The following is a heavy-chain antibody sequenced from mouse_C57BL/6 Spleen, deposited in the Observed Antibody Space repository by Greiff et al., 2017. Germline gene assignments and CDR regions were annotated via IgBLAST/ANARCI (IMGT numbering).Heavy chain of an antibody. CDR2: IDPSDSYT. D-gene: IGHD3-2*02. Sequence: VQLQQPGAELVRPGTSVKLSCKASGYTFTSYWMHWVKQRPGQGLEWIGVIDPSDSYTNYNQKFKGKATLTVDTSSSTAYMQLSSLTSEDSAVYYCARRAAQADYYAMDYWGQGTSVTVSS. V-gene: IGHV1-59*01. CDR1: GYTFTSYW. J-gene: IGHJ4*01. CDR3: ARRAAQADYYAMDY.